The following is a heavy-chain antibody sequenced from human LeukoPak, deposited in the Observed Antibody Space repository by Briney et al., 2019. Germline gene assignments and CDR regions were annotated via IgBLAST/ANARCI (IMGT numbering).Heavy chain of an antibody. J-gene: IGHJ4*02. CDR1: EFTFSTYG. Sequence: GGSLRLSCAASEFTFSTYGMHWVRQAPGKGLEWVAVISYDGSYKFYADSVKGRFTISRDNSKSTLYLQMNSLRAEDTAVYYCARHGPLEAGDYESLAIAYYFDYWGQGTLVTVSS. D-gene: IGHD4-17*01. CDR3: ARHGPLEAGDYESLAIAYYFDY. CDR2: ISYDGSYK. V-gene: IGHV3-30*03.